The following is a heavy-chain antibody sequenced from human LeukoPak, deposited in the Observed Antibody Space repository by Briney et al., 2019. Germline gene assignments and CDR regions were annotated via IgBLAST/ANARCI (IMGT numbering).Heavy chain of an antibody. J-gene: IGHJ5*02. CDR2: IIPIFGTA. V-gene: IGHV1-69*05. Sequence: SVKVSCKASGGTFSSYAISWVRQAPGQGLEWMGGIIPIFGTANYAQKFQGRVTITTDESTSTAYMELSSLRSEDTAVYYCARGIVGGLLWFGEYENWFDPWGQGTLVTVYS. CDR3: ARGIVGGLLWFGEYENWFDP. CDR1: GGTFSSYA. D-gene: IGHD3-10*01.